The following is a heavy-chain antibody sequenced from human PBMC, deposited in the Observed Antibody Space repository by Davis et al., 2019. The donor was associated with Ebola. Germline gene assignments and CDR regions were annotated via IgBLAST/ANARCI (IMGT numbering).Heavy chain of an antibody. V-gene: IGHV3-48*02. D-gene: IGHD5-18*01. J-gene: IGHJ6*02. CDR1: GFTFSSYS. Sequence: GGSLRLSCAASGFTFSSYSMNWVRQAPGKGLEWVSYISSSSSTIYYADSVKGRFTISRDNAKNSLYLQMNSLRDEDTAVYYCAAEEADTAMVFYYYYGMDVWGQGTTVTVSS. CDR3: AAEEADTAMVFYYYYGMDV. CDR2: ISSSSSTI.